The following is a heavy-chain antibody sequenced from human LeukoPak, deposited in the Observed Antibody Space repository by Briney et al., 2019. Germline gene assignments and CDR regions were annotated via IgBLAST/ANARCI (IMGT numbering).Heavy chain of an antibody. CDR3: AKDAVDTMVRGRPDY. D-gene: IGHD3-10*01. CDR2: ISNSGGTT. V-gene: IGHV3-23*01. J-gene: IGHJ4*02. CDR1: GFSFSSYA. Sequence: GGSLRLSCAASGFSFSSYAMSWVRQPPGKGLEWVSDISNSGGTTYYADSVKGRFTISRDNSKNTLYLHMNSLRAEDTAVYYCAKDAVDTMVRGRPDYWGQGTLVTVSS.